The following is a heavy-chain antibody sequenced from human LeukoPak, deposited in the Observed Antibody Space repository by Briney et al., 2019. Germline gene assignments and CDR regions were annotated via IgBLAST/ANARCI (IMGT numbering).Heavy chain of an antibody. Sequence: SSETLSLTCAVYGGSFSGYYWSWIRQPPGKGLEWIGEINHSGSTNYNPSLKSRVTISVDTSKNQFSLKLSSVTAADTAVYYCARDDTNGDYEGHAFDIWGQGTMVTVSS. V-gene: IGHV4-34*01. CDR1: GGSFSGYY. J-gene: IGHJ3*02. D-gene: IGHD4-17*01. CDR3: ARDDTNGDYEGHAFDI. CDR2: INHSGST.